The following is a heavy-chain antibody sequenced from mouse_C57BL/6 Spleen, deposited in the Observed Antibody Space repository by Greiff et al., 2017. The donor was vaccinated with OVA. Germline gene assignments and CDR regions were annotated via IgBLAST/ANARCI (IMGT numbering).Heavy chain of an antibody. CDR2: IDPSDSET. Sequence: QVQLKQPGAELVRPGSSVKLSCKASGYTFTSYWMHWVKQRPIQGLEWIGNIDPSDSETHYNQKFKDKATLTVDKSSSTAYMQLSSLTSEDSAVYYCARSDTTVVDWYFDVWGTGTTVTVSS. V-gene: IGHV1-52*01. CDR1: GYTFTSYW. CDR3: ARSDTTVVDWYFDV. D-gene: IGHD1-1*01. J-gene: IGHJ1*03.